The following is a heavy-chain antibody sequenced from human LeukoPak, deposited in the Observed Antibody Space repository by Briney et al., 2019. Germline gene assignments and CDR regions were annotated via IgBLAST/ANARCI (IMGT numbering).Heavy chain of an antibody. Sequence: GGSLRLSCAASGFTFSTYGITWVRQAPGKGLEWVSAISGRADLTFYADSVKGRFTISRDNSKNTLYLQMNSLRAEDTAVYYCARASYSYDINGWVPFDYWGQGTLVTVSS. CDR2: ISGRADLT. V-gene: IGHV3-23*01. CDR1: GFTFSTYG. D-gene: IGHD3-22*01. CDR3: ARASYSYDINGWVPFDY. J-gene: IGHJ4*02.